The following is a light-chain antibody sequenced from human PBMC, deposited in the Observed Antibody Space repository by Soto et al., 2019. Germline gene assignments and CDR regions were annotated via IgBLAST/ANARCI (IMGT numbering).Light chain of an antibody. V-gene: IGKV3-15*01. Sequence: EIVMTQSPDILSVSPGERATLSCRASQSVSTNVAWYQQKPGQAPRLLIYGASARATGIPARFSGSGSGTEFTLTISSLQSEDFAVYYCQHYTAFGQGTKVEIK. CDR3: QHYTA. CDR2: GAS. CDR1: QSVSTN. J-gene: IGKJ1*01.